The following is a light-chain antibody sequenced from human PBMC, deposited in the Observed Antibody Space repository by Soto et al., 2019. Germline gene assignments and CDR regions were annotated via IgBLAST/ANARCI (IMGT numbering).Light chain of an antibody. CDR1: SSDVGAYKY. V-gene: IGLV2-8*01. CDR3: TSYVGSNIWV. J-gene: IGLJ3*02. CDR2: DVS. Sequence: QSALTQPPSASGSPGQSVTISCTGTSSDVGAYKYVSWYQQYPGKAPKLMIYDVSKRPSGVPDRFSGSKSGNTASLTVSGLQAEDAADYCCTSYVGSNIWVFGGGTKLTVL.